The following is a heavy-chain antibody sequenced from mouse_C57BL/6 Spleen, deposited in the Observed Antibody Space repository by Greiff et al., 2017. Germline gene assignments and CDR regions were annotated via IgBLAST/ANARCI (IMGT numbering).Heavy chain of an antibody. CDR2: IDPSDSET. V-gene: IGHV1-52*01. D-gene: IGHD1-1*01. CDR1: GYTFTSYW. Sequence: QVQLQQPGAELVRPGSSVKLSCKASGYTFTSYWMHWVKQRPIQGLEWIGNIDPSDSETHYNQKFKDKATLTVDKSSSTAYMQLSSLTSEDSAVYYCARRDTTVVASMAYWGQGTSVTVSA. CDR3: ARRDTTVVASMAY. J-gene: IGHJ4*01.